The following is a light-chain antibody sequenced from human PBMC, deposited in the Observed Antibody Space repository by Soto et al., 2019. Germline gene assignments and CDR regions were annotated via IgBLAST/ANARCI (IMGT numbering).Light chain of an antibody. CDR1: QSIKNNF. J-gene: IGKJ5*01. CDR2: GAS. V-gene: IGKV3-20*01. CDR3: QQYGTSPIN. Sequence: EIVLTLSPGTLSLSQGERATLSCRASQSIKNNFLAWYQQKPGQAPRLLIFGASSRSSGIPYRFSGSGSGTDFTLTVSSLEPEDFAVYYCQQYGTSPINFGQGTRLEI.